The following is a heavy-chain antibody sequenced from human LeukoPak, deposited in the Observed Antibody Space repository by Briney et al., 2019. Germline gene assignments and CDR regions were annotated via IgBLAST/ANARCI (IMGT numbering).Heavy chain of an antibody. Sequence: SQTLSLTCAISGDSVSSNSAAWNWIRQSPSRGLEWLGRTYYRSKWYNEYAVSAKSRIAFNRDISKNQFSLLLNSVTPEDTAVYYCARSSGWFDYWGQGTLVTVSS. D-gene: IGHD6-19*01. V-gene: IGHV6-1*01. J-gene: IGHJ4*02. CDR1: GDSVSSNSAA. CDR3: ARSSGWFDY. CDR2: TYYRSKWYN.